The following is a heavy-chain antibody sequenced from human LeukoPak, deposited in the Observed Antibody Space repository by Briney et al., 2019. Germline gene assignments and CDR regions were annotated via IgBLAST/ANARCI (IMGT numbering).Heavy chain of an antibody. CDR1: GGSISSYY. D-gene: IGHD2-15*01. Sequence: SDTLSLTCTVSGGSISSYYWSWIRQPAGKGLEWIGRIYTSGSTYYNPSLKSRVTISVDTSKNQFYLKLSSVTAADTAVYYCARDNLACSGGSCYYWGQGTLVTVSS. CDR3: ARDNLACSGGSCYY. V-gene: IGHV4-4*07. J-gene: IGHJ4*02. CDR2: IYTSGST.